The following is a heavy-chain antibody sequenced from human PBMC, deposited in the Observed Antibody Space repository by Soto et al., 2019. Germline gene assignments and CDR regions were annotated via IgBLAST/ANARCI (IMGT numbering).Heavy chain of an antibody. CDR1: GFTLSGND. CDR2: MSYDGSHQ. CDR3: AKGGWYTSSSPSDC. J-gene: IGHJ4*02. V-gene: IGHV3-30*18. D-gene: IGHD6-6*01. Sequence: GGSLRLSCAASGFTLSGNDMHWVRQAPGKGPEWVAVMSYDGSHQYYADSVKGRFTISRDTSKSTLYLQMNSLRTEDTAVYYCAKGGWYTSSSPSDCWGQGTLVTVSS.